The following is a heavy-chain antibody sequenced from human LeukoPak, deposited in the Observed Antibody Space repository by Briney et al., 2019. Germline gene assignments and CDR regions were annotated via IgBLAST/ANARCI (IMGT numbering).Heavy chain of an antibody. CDR2: IYYSGST. J-gene: IGHJ4*02. D-gene: IGHD1-26*01. Sequence: SETLSLTCTVSGGSISSSSYYWGWIRQPPGKGLEWIGSIYYSGSTYYNPSLKSRVTISVDTSKNQFSLKLSSVTAADTAVYYCARSPRGSYLPFDYWGQGTLVTVSS. CDR1: GGSISSSSYY. V-gene: IGHV4-39*01. CDR3: ARSPRGSYLPFDY.